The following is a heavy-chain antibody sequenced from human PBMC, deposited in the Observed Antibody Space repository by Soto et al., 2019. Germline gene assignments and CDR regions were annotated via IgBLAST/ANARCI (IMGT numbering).Heavy chain of an antibody. V-gene: IGHV3-23*01. J-gene: IGHJ3*02. Sequence: GGSLRLSCAASGFTFSSYAMSWVRQAPGKELEWVSAISGSGGSTYYADSVKGRFTISRDNSKNTLYLQMNSLRAEDTAVYYCAKDGGGYEYLDAFDIWGQGTMVTVSS. CDR3: AKDGGGYEYLDAFDI. D-gene: IGHD5-12*01. CDR1: GFTFSSYA. CDR2: ISGSGGST.